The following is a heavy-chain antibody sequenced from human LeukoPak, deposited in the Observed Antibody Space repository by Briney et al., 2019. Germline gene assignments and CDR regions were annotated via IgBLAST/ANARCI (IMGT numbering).Heavy chain of an antibody. CDR3: ARVYRVGSGYDY. CDR1: GYTFTSYG. CDR2: ISAYNGNT. J-gene: IGHJ4*02. Sequence: ASVKVSCKASGYTFTSYGISWVRQAPGQGLEGMEWISAYNGNTNYAQKLQGRVTMTPDTSTSTAYMELRSLRSDDTAVYYCARVYRVGSGYDYWGQGTLVTVSS. V-gene: IGHV1-18*04. D-gene: IGHD6-19*01.